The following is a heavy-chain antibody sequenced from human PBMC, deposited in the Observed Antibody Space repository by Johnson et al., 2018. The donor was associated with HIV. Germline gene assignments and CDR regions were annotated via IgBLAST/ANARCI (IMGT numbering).Heavy chain of an antibody. D-gene: IGHD5-18*01. Sequence: QVQLVESGGGVVQPGRSLRLSCAASGFTFSSYAMHWVRQAPGKGLEWVAVISYDGSIKYYGDSVNGRFTISRDNSKNTLYLQMNSLRVWDTAVYYCARDRGDTAMNDAFDIWCQGTMVTVSS. CDR2: ISYDGSIK. J-gene: IGHJ3*02. V-gene: IGHV3-30*04. CDR3: ARDRGDTAMNDAFDI. CDR1: GFTFSSYA.